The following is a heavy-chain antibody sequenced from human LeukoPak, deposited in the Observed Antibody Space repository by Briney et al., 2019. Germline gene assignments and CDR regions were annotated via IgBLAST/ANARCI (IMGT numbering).Heavy chain of an antibody. D-gene: IGHD1-1*01. CDR1: GFTFSSYS. Sequence: GGSLRLSCAASGFTFSSYSMNWVRQAPGKGLEWVSSISSSSSYIYYADSVKGRFTISRDNAKNSLYLQMNSLRAEDTAVYYCARDRYSKITYYGMDVWGQGTTVTVSS. CDR3: ARDRYSKITYYGMDV. J-gene: IGHJ6*02. V-gene: IGHV3-21*01. CDR2: ISSSSSYI.